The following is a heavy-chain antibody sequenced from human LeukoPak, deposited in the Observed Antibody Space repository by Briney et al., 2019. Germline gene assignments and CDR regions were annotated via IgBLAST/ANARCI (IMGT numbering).Heavy chain of an antibody. J-gene: IGHJ4*02. V-gene: IGHV3-30*18. CDR3: AKDPKLRFRYSYGNGPADY. CDR1: GFTFSSYG. D-gene: IGHD5-18*01. Sequence: GGSLRLSCAASGFTFSSYGMHWVRQAPGKGLEWVAVISYDGSNKYYADPVKGRFTISRDNSKNTLYLQMNSLRAEDTAVYYCAKDPKLRFRYSYGNGPADYWGQGTLVTVSS. CDR2: ISYDGSNK.